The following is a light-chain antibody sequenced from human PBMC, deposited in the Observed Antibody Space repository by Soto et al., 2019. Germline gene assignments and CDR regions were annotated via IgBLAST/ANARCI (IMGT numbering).Light chain of an antibody. CDR1: TSDVGGYDY. Sequence: QSVLTQPASVSGSPGQSITISCTGTTSDVGGYDYVPWYQQHPGQAPKLLIYEVSNRPSGVSHRFSGSKSGNTASLSISGLQAEDEADYYCSSYTSSSTLFGTGTKVTVL. V-gene: IGLV2-14*01. CDR3: SSYTSSSTL. J-gene: IGLJ1*01. CDR2: EVS.